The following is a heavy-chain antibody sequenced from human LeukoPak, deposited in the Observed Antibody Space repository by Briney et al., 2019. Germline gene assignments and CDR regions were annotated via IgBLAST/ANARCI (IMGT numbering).Heavy chain of an antibody. D-gene: IGHD1-26*01. J-gene: IGHJ4*02. CDR2: ISSNGGST. CDR3: VRVSGSYGY. CDR1: GFTFSSYA. V-gene: IGHV3-64*01. Sequence: GGSLRLSCAASGFTFSSYAMHWVRQAPGKGLEYVSAISSNGGSTFYANSVKGRFTISRDTSKNTLYLQMGSQRADDMAVYYCVRVSGSYGYWGQGTLVTVSS.